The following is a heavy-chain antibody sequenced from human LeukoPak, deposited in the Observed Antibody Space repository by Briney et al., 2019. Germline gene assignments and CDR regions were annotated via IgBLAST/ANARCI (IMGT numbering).Heavy chain of an antibody. CDR1: GFPFSSYS. J-gene: IGHJ4*02. D-gene: IGHD2-2*01. CDR2: ISSSSSYI. CDR3: ARDNIVVVSAALGY. V-gene: IGHV3-21*01. Sequence: GGSLGLSCAASGFPFSSYSMNWVRQAPGKGLEWVSSISSSSSYIYYADSVKGRFTISRDNAKNSLYLQMNSLRAGDTAVYYCARDNIVVVSAALGYWGQGTLVTVSS.